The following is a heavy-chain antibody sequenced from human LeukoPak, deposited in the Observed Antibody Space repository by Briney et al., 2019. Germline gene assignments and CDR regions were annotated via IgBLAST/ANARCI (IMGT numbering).Heavy chain of an antibody. CDR1: GFTVSSNY. CDR3: ARESYDSSGYYAPGP. J-gene: IGHJ5*02. CDR2: IYSGGST. Sequence: GGSLRLSCAASGFTVSSNYMSWVRQAPGKGLEWVSVIYSGGSTYYADSVKGRFTISRDNSKNTLYLQMNSLRAEDTAVYYCARESYDSSGYYAPGPWGQGTLVTVSS. D-gene: IGHD3-22*01. V-gene: IGHV3-66*01.